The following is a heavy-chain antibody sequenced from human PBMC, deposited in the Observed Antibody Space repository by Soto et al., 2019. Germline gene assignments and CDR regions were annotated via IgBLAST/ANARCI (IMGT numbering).Heavy chain of an antibody. D-gene: IGHD3-22*01. CDR3: ARDRGGHYYDSSGCYLYYYGIDV. Sequence: QVQLVQSGAEVKKPGSSVKVSCKASGGTFSSYAISWVRQAPGQGLEWMGGIIPIFGTANYGKKLQGRVTITADESTSTAHMELSSLRSEGTAVYYCARDRGGHYYDSSGCYLYYYGIDVWGQGTTVTVSS. CDR1: GGTFSSYA. V-gene: IGHV1-69*01. CDR2: IIPIFGTA. J-gene: IGHJ6*02.